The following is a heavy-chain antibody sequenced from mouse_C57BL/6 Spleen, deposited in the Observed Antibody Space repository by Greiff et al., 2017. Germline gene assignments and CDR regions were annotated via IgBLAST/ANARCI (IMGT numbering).Heavy chain of an antibody. CDR3: ARELGRFAY. Sequence: EVQLQQSGPELVKPGASVKIPCKASGYTFTDYNMDWVKQSPGKSLEWIGDINPNNGGTIYNQKFKGKATLTVDKSSSTAYMGLRSLTSEDTAGYYCARELGRFAYWGQGTLVTVSA. CDR2: INPNNGGT. CDR1: GYTFTDYN. J-gene: IGHJ3*01. D-gene: IGHD3-1*01. V-gene: IGHV1-18*01.